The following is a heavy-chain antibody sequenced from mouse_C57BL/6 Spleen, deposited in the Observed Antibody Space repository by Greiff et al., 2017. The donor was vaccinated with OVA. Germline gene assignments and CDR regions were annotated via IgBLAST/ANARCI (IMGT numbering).Heavy chain of an antibody. J-gene: IGHJ3*01. D-gene: IGHD2-13*01. CDR1: GFSLTSYG. CDR2: IWRGGST. CDR3: AKEGYGDYAWFAY. Sequence: VQGVESGPGLVQPSQSLSITCTVSGFSLTSYGVHWVRQSPGKGLEWLGVIWRGGSTDYNAAFMSRLSITKDNSKSQVFFKMNSLQADDTAIYYCAKEGYGDYAWFAYWGQGTLVTVSA. V-gene: IGHV2-5*01.